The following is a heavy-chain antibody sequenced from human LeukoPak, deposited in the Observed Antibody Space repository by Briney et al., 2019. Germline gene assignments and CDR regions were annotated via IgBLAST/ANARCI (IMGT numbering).Heavy chain of an antibody. CDR3: ARDIYSYGPPYYYYYGMDV. CDR1: GGSISSYY. D-gene: IGHD5-18*01. Sequence: SETLSLTCTVSGGSISSYYWSWIRQPAGEGLEWIGRIYTSGSTNYNPSLKSRVTMSVDTSKNQFSLKLSSVTAADTAVYYCARDIYSYGPPYYYYYGMDVWGQGTTVTVSS. V-gene: IGHV4-4*07. J-gene: IGHJ6*02. CDR2: IYTSGST.